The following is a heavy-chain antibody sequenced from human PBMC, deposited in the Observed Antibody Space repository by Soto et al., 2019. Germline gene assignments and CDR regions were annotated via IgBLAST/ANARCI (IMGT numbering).Heavy chain of an antibody. D-gene: IGHD3-3*01. CDR3: ARSPLISGHITNLGEPSPGVLEF. CDR2: INPQNDVT. Sequence: QVQLVQSGSEVQKPGTSVKVSCKASGYNFIDHYIHWVRQAPGQGLEWMGWINPQNDVTFLPQKFKYSVSMTSETSINTVFMELSKLRSYDTALYYCARSPLISGHITNLGEPSPGVLEFWGQGTPVTVSS. J-gene: IGHJ4*02. V-gene: IGHV1-2*02. CDR1: GYNFIDHY.